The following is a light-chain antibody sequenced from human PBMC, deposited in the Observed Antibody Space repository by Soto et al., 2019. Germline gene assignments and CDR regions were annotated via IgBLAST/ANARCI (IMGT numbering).Light chain of an antibody. J-gene: IGKJ1*01. CDR2: GAS. V-gene: IGKV3-20*01. Sequence: EIVLTQYPVTLSVSPGESATLSCRASQSVSSNLAWYQQKPGQAPRLLIYGASNRATGIPDRFSGSGSGTDFTLTISRLDPEDFAVYYCQQYGSSGTFGQGTKVDIK. CDR1: QSVSSN. CDR3: QQYGSSGT.